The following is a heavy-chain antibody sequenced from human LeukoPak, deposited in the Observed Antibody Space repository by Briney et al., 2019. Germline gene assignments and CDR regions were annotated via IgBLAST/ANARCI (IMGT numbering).Heavy chain of an antibody. CDR1: GFTFDDYG. CDR3: VRVARLVDY. CDR2: ISGSNNDA. J-gene: IGHJ4*02. Sequence: GGSLRLSCAASGFTFDDYGMTWIRQAPGKGLEYVSYISGSNNDATYADSVKGRFTISRDNAKNSLYLQMNSLRAEDTAVYYCVRVARLVDYWGQGTRVTVSS. V-gene: IGHV3-11*06. D-gene: IGHD4-11*01.